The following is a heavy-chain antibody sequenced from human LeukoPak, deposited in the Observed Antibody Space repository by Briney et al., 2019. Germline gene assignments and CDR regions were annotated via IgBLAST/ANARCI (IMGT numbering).Heavy chain of an antibody. CDR1: GYTFTSYD. D-gene: IGHD6-19*01. J-gene: IGHJ4*02. Sequence: ASVKVSCKASGYTFTSYDINWVRQATGQGLEWMGWMNPNSGNTGYAQKFQGRVTMTRNTSISTAYMELSSLRSEDTAVYYCAREPPGEIAVAANGYFDYWGQGTLVTVSS. CDR2: MNPNSGNT. CDR3: AREPPGEIAVAANGYFDY. V-gene: IGHV1-8*01.